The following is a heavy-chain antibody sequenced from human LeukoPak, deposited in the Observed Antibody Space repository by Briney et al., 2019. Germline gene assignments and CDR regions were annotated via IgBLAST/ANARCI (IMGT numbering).Heavy chain of an antibody. CDR2: ISAYSGGT. D-gene: IGHD3-3*01. V-gene: IGHV1-2*02. CDR3: ARIREKITIFGVVQRGYFDY. Sequence: ASVKVSCKASGYTFTSYGISWVRQAPGQGLEWMGWISAYSGGTNYAQKFQGRVTMTRDTSISTAYMELSRLRSDDTAVYYCARIREKITIFGVVQRGYFDYWGQGTLVTVSS. J-gene: IGHJ4*02. CDR1: GYTFTSYG.